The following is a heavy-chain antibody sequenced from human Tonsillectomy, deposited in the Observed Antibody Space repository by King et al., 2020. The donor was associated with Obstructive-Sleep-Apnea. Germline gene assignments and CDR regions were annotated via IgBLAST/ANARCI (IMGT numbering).Heavy chain of an antibody. J-gene: IGHJ4*02. CDR3: IRQDCSIDY. D-gene: IGHD2-21*02. CDR2: IRSNANSYAT. Sequence: VQLVESGGGLVQPGGSLKLSCAASGVTFSGSAMHWVRQASGEGLEWVGHIRSNANSYATAYAASVKGRFTISRDDSKNTAYLQMNSLKTEDTAVYYCIRQDCSIDYWGQGTLVTVSS. V-gene: IGHV3-73*01. CDR1: GVTFSGSA.